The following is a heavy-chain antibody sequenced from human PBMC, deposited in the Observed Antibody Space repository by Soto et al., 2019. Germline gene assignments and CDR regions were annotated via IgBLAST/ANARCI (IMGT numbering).Heavy chain of an antibody. J-gene: IGHJ3*02. CDR2: IYPGDSDT. CDR1: GYSFTSYW. D-gene: IGHD2-21*02. V-gene: IGHV5-51*01. Sequence: GESLKISCKGSGYSFTSYWIGWVRQMPGKGLEWVGIIYPGDSDTRYSPSFQGQVTISADKSISTAYLQWSSLKASDTAMYYCAGAYCCGDCPPDALAIWGQGTMVPVSS. CDR3: AGAYCCGDCPPDALAI.